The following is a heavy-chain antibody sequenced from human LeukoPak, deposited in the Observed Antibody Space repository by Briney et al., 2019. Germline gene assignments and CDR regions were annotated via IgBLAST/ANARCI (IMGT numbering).Heavy chain of an antibody. CDR2: IIPIFGTA. J-gene: IGHJ3*02. V-gene: IGHV1-69*05. D-gene: IGHD1/OR15-1a*01. CDR1: GGTFSSYA. CDR3: ARVLLRYNWNNGAFDI. Sequence: SVKVSCKASGGTFSSYAISWVRQAPGQGLEWMGGIIPIFGTANYAQKFQGRVTITTDESTSTAYMELSSLRPEDTAVYYCARVLLRYNWNNGAFDIWGQGTMVTVSS.